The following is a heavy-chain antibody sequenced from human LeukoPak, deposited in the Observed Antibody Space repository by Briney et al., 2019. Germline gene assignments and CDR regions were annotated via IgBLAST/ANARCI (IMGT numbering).Heavy chain of an antibody. J-gene: IGHJ4*02. CDR2: IKQDGSEE. V-gene: IGHV3-7*03. CDR3: AKDTRYYDSSGYYRLDY. D-gene: IGHD3-22*01. Sequence: PGGSLRLSCAASGFTFSSYWMTWVRQAPGKGLEWVANIKQDGSEEFYVDSVKGRFTISRDSSKNTLYLQMNSLRAEDTAVYYCAKDTRYYDSSGYYRLDYWGQGTLVTVSS. CDR1: GFTFSSYW.